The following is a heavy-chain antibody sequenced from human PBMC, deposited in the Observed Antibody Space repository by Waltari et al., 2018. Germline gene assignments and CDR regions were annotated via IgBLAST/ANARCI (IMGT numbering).Heavy chain of an antibody. V-gene: IGHV4-39*07. Sequence: QLQLQESGPGVVRPSEALSLTCSVSGASISGSTDSWGWIRQPPGKGLEWIGSVYYSGSTYYSSSLRSRVTISVDTSKNQFSLKLDSVTAADTAVYYCTRVGGPTTDFFYGLDVWGQGTTVTVSS. CDR2: VYYSGST. D-gene: IGHD3-16*01. CDR3: TRVGGPTTDFFYGLDV. CDR1: GASISGSTDS. J-gene: IGHJ6*02.